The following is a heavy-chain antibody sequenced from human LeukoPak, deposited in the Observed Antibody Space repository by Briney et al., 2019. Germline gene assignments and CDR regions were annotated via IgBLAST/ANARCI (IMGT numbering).Heavy chain of an antibody. V-gene: IGHV3-11*05. CDR1: GFTFSDYY. D-gene: IGHD3-22*01. CDR2: ISSSSSST. Sequence: GGSLRLSCVASGFTFSDYYMSWIRQAPGKGLEWISYISSSSSSTNYADSVKGRFTIFRDNPKNSLYLLMNSLRAEDTAMYYCARDFIHRSGEANYWGQGTLVTVSP. J-gene: IGHJ4*02. CDR3: ARDFIHRSGEANY.